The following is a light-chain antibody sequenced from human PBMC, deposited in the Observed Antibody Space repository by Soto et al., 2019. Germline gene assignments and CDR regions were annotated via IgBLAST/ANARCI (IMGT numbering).Light chain of an antibody. CDR1: QGICST. V-gene: IGKV3-15*01. CDR2: DSS. Sequence: EIVLTQSPAALSVSPGERVTLSCRASQGICSTLAWYQQKPGQTPRLLIYDSSTRAIGIPTRFSGSGSGTEFTLTITRLEPEDSAVYFCQHYGYSQWTFGQGTKVDIK. J-gene: IGKJ1*01. CDR3: QHYGYSQWT.